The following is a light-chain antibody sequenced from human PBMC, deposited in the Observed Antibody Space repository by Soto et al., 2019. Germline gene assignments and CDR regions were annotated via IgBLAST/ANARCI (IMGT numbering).Light chain of an antibody. CDR1: QSVSSN. CDR3: QQYGSSPSIT. V-gene: IGKV3-20*01. J-gene: IGKJ5*01. Sequence: EIVFTQSPATPSLSPGERATLSCRASQSVSSNLAWYQQKPGQAPRLLIYGASSRATGIPDRFSGSGSGTDFTLTISRLEPEDFAVYYCQQYGSSPSITFGQGTRLEIK. CDR2: GAS.